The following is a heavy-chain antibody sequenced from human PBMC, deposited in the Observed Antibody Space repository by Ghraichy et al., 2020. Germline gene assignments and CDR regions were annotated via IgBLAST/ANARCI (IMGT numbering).Heavy chain of an antibody. CDR3: ARDSTEYYDFWSGYYGGNWFDP. D-gene: IGHD3-3*01. CDR1: GYTFTSYG. CDR2: ISAYNGKT. V-gene: IGHV1-18*01. J-gene: IGHJ5*02. Sequence: ASVKVSCKASGYTFTSYGISWVRQAPGQGLEWMGWISAYNGKTNYAQKLQGRVTMTTDTSTSTAYMELRSLRSDDTAVYYCARDSTEYYDFWSGYYGGNWFDPWGQGTLVTVSS.